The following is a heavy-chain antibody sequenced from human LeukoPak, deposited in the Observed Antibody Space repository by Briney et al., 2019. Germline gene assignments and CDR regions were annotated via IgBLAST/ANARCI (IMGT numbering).Heavy chain of an antibody. CDR1: GFTFSSYW. D-gene: IGHD5-18*01. V-gene: IGHV3-7*01. J-gene: IGHJ6*03. CDR2: IKQDGSEK. CDR3: ARDRIQLWTYYYYYMDV. Sequence: GGSLRLSCAASGFTFSSYWMSWVRQAPGKGLEWVANIKQDGSEKYYVDSVKGRFTIYRDNAKNSLYLQMNSLRAEDTAVYYCARDRIQLWTYYYYYMDVWGRGTTVTVSS.